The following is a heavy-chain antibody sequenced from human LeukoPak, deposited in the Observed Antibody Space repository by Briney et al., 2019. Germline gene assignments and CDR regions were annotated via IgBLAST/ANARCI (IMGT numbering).Heavy chain of an antibody. CDR3: AGGLYYYDSSGYPYNWFDP. J-gene: IGHJ5*02. CDR1: GGSISSSNW. Sequence: PSETLSLTCAVSGGSISSSNWWSWVRQPPGKGLEWIGEIYHSGSTNYNPSLKSRVTISVDKSKNQFSLKLSSVTAADTAVYYCAGGLYYYDSSGYPYNWFDPWGQGTLVTVSS. CDR2: IYHSGST. V-gene: IGHV4-4*02. D-gene: IGHD3-22*01.